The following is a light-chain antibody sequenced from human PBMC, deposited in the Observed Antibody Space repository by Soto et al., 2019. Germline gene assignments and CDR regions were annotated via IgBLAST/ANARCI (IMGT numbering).Light chain of an antibody. CDR1: SSNIGSNA. V-gene: IGLV1-44*01. CDR2: SDN. Sequence: QSVLTQTPSASGTPGQRVTISCSGSSSNIGSNAVNWYLQLPGTAPKLLIQSDNQRPSGVPDRFSGSKSGTSASLAISGLQSEDEADYYCAAWDGSLNGWVFGGGTKLTVL. J-gene: IGLJ3*02. CDR3: AAWDGSLNGWV.